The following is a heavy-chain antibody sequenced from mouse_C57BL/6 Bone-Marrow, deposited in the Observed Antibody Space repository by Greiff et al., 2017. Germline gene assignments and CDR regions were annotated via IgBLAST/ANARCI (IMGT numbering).Heavy chain of an antibody. CDR1: GYTFTSYW. Sequence: QVQLKQPGAELVRPGSSVKLSCKASGYTFTSYWMHWVKQRPIQGLEWIGNIDPSDSETHYNQKFKDKATLTVDKSSSTAYMQLSSLTSEDSAVYYCARHYDYGAWFAYWGQGTLGTVSA. CDR2: IDPSDSET. V-gene: IGHV1-52*01. D-gene: IGHD2-4*01. J-gene: IGHJ3*01. CDR3: ARHYDYGAWFAY.